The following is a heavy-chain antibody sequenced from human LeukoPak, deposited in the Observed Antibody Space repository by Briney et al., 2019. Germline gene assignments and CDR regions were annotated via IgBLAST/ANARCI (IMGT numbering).Heavy chain of an antibody. V-gene: IGHV3-23*01. CDR2: ISGSGGST. J-gene: IGHJ4*02. CDR1: GFTFSSYS. D-gene: IGHD6-19*01. CDR3: AKVGSSGWYFDY. Sequence: GGSLRLSCAASGFTFSSYSMNWVRQAPGKGLEWVSGISGSGGSTYYADSVKGRFTISRDNSKDTLYLQMNSLRAEDTAVYYCAKVGSSGWYFDYWGQGTLVTVSS.